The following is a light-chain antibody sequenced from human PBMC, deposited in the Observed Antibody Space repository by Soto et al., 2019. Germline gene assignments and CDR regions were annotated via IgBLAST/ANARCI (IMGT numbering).Light chain of an antibody. Sequence: HLTHSPASLSVSVDYRVIFTCXASQDIAIYLAWYQQKPGEAPNLLIHTASTLHGGVPSRFSGSGSGTDFTLTTTSLQAEDFATYYCQQTRAYPSTFGGGTKVDI. CDR2: TAS. CDR3: QQTRAYPST. CDR1: QDIAIY. J-gene: IGKJ4*01. V-gene: IGKV1-9*01.